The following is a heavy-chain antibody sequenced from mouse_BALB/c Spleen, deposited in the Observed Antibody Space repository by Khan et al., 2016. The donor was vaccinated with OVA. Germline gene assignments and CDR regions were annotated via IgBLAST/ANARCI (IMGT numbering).Heavy chain of an antibody. CDR2: INPSSGGT. V-gene: IGHV1S81*02. D-gene: IGHD2-2*01. CDR1: GYTFTSYY. Sequence: QVRLQQSGADLVKPGASVRLSCKASGYTFTSYYLSWVNQRPGQGLEWIGDINPSSGGTNFNENFKSQVTLTVDKSSSTAYMQLNSLTSEDSAVYYCTRSGYGSFAYWGQGTLVTVSA. J-gene: IGHJ3*01. CDR3: TRSGYGSFAY.